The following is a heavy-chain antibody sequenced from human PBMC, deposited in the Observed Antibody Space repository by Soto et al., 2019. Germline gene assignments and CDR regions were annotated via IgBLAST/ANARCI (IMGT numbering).Heavy chain of an antibody. D-gene: IGHD6-19*01. CDR1: GGTFSSYA. J-gene: IGHJ4*02. V-gene: IGHV1-69*01. CDR3: ASFNQWLRGYYFDY. Sequence: QVQLVQSGAEVKKPGSSVKVSCRASGGTFSSYAISWVRQAPGQGLEWVGGIIPTFGTANYAQKFQGRDTITADESTRTAYMEPRSLRSEDTAVYYWASFNQWLRGYYFDYWGQGTLVTVSS. CDR2: IIPTFGTA.